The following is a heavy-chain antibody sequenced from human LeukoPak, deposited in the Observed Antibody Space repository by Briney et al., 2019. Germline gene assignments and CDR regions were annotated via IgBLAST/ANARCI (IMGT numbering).Heavy chain of an antibody. CDR3: ARHGGSYTFDF. J-gene: IGHJ4*02. D-gene: IGHD1-26*01. CDR1: GGSMSSNY. Sequence: SETLSLTCTVSGGSMSSNYCSWTRQPPGKGLEFIGYIHYSGSTNYNPSLKSRVTISVDTSKNQFSLRLSSVTAADTAVYYCARHGGSYTFDFWGQGVLVTVSS. V-gene: IGHV4-59*01. CDR2: IHYSGST.